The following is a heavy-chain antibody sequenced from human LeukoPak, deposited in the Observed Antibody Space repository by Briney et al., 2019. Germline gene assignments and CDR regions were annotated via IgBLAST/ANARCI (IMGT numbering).Heavy chain of an antibody. Sequence: ASVKVSCKASGGTFSSYAISWVRQAPGQGLEWMGGIIPIFGTANYAQKFQGRVTITTDESTSTAYMELTSLRAEDTAVYYCAKDLSWGSSDYWGQGTLVTVSS. CDR2: IIPIFGTA. V-gene: IGHV1-69*05. CDR1: GGTFSSYA. D-gene: IGHD3-16*01. CDR3: AKDLSWGSSDY. J-gene: IGHJ4*02.